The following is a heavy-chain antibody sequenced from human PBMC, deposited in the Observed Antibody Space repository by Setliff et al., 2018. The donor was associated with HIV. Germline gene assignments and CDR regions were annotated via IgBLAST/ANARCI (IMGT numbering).Heavy chain of an antibody. CDR2: IYYSGST. CDR3: AREIYGGNSRPFDY. CDR1: GGSITSYF. J-gene: IGHJ4*02. V-gene: IGHV4-59*01. Sequence: PSETLSLTCTVSGGSITSYFWSWIRQPPGKGLEWIGYIYYSGSTNYSPSLKSRVTISVDTSKNQFSLKLSSVTAADTAVYYCAREIYGGNSRPFDYWGQGILVTAPQ. D-gene: IGHD4-17*01.